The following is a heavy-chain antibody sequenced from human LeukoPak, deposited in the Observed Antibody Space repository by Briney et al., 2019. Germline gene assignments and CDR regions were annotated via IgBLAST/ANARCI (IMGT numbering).Heavy chain of an antibody. CDR1: GGSISSYY. V-gene: IGHV4-59*01. CDR2: IYYSGST. Sequence: SETLSLTCTVSGGSISSYYWSWIRQPPGKGLDWIGYIYYSGSTNYNPSLKSRVTISVDTSKNQFSLKLSSVTAADTAVYYCARYYGSLNYYYYMDVWGKGTTVTVSS. J-gene: IGHJ6*03. D-gene: IGHD3-10*01. CDR3: ARYYGSLNYYYYMDV.